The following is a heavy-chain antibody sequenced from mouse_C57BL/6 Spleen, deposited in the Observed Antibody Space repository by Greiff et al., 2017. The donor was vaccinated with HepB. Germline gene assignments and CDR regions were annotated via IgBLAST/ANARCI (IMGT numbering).Heavy chain of an antibody. CDR1: GFTFSSYG. CDR3: ARHGLTVVATDWYFEV. D-gene: IGHD1-1*01. CDR2: ISSGGSYT. Sequence: EVKVVESGGDLVKPGGSLKLSCAASGFTFSSYGMSWVRQTPDKRLEWVATISSGGSYTYYPDSVKGRFTISRDNAKNTLYLQMGSLKSEDTAMYYCARHGLTVVATDWYFEVWGTGTTVTVSS. V-gene: IGHV5-6*01. J-gene: IGHJ1*03.